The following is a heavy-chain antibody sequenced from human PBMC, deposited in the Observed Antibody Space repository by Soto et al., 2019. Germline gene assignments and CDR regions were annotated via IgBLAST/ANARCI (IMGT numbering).Heavy chain of an antibody. V-gene: IGHV1-8*01. D-gene: IGHD3-10*01. CDR1: GDTFSTYD. CDR3: ARGRASGSYYLLDY. J-gene: IGHJ4*02. Sequence: ASVKVSWKASGDTFSTYDINCVLHATGNGLEWMGWINPNRGNIGYAQRFQGRVTMTRDTAIRTAYMEVSSLRSDDTAVYYCARGRASGSYYLLDYWGQRPLGTVSS. CDR2: INPNRGNI.